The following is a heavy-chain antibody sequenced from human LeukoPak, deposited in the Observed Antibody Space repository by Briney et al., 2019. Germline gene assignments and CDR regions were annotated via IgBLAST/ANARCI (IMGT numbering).Heavy chain of an antibody. Sequence: ASVKVSCKVSGYTLTELSMHWVRQAPGKGLEWMGGFDPEDGETIYAQKFQGRVTMTEDTSTDTAYMELSSLRSEDTAVYYCATVEGGGWNNWFDPWGQGTLVTVSS. CDR3: ATVEGGGWNNWFDP. J-gene: IGHJ5*02. CDR2: FDPEDGET. D-gene: IGHD6-19*01. CDR1: GYTLTELS. V-gene: IGHV1-24*01.